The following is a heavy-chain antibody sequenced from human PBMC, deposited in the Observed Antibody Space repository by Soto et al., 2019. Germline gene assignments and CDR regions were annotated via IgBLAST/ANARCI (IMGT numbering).Heavy chain of an antibody. CDR1: GYTFTSYG. D-gene: IGHD3-22*01. CDR2: ISAYNGNT. Sequence: GASVKVSFKASGYTFTSYGISWVRQAPGQGLEWMGWISAYNGNTNYAQKLQGRVTMTTDTSTSTAYMELRSLRSDDTAVYYCSRGGSYYDSSGRDAFDIWGQGTMVTVSS. V-gene: IGHV1-18*01. J-gene: IGHJ3*02. CDR3: SRGGSYYDSSGRDAFDI.